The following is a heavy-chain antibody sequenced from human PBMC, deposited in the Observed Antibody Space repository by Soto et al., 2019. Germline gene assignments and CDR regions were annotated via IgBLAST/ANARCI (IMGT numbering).Heavy chain of an antibody. V-gene: IGHV3-49*03. CDR2: IRSKAYGGTT. J-gene: IGHJ4*02. CDR3: ARDPPVSGTTHYFDY. CDR1: GFTFGDYA. Sequence: GGSLRLSCTASGFTFGDYAMSWLRQAPGNGLEWVGFIRSKAYGGTTEYAASVKGRFTISRDDSKSLAYLQMNSLKTEDTAVYYCARDPPVSGTTHYFDYWGQGXLVTVYS. D-gene: IGHD1-7*01.